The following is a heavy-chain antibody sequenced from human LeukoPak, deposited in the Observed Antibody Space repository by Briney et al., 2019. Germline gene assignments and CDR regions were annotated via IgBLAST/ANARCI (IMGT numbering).Heavy chain of an antibody. V-gene: IGHV3-23*01. CDR3: AKDPAVVRENWFDP. Sequence: PGGSLRLSCAASGFTFSSYAMSWFRQAPGKGLEWVSAISGSGGSTYYADSVKGRFTISRDNSKNTLYLQMNSLRAEDTAVYYCAKDPAVVRENWFDPWGQGTLVTVSS. CDR1: GFTFSSYA. J-gene: IGHJ5*02. D-gene: IGHD3-10*01. CDR2: ISGSGGST.